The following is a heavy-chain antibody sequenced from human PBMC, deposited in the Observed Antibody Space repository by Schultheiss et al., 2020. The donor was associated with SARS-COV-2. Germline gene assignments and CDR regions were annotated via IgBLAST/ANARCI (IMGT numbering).Heavy chain of an antibody. CDR2: INHSGST. CDR3: ASGGVAARIDY. CDR1: GGSFSGYY. D-gene: IGHD2-15*01. J-gene: IGHJ4*02. V-gene: IGHV4-34*01. Sequence: SETLSLTCAVYGGSFSGYYWSWIRQPPGKGLEWIGEINHSGSTNYNPSLKSRVTISVDTSKNQFSLKLSSVTAADTAVYYCASGGVAARIDYWGQGTLVTVSS.